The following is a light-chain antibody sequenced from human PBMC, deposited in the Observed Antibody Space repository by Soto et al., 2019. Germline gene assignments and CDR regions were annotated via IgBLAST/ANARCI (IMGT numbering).Light chain of an antibody. J-gene: IGKJ1*01. CDR1: QSISSW. CDR3: QQYNSYSQP. CDR2: DAS. V-gene: IGKV1-5*01. Sequence: DIQMTQSHSTLSAAVGDRVPITCRASQSISSWLAWYQQKPGKAPKLLIFDASSLESGVPSRFSGSGSGTEFTLTISSLQPDDFATYYCQQYNSYSQPFGQGTKVDIK.